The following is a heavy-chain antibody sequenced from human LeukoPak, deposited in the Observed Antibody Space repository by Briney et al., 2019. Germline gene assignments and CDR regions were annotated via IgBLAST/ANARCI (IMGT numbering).Heavy chain of an antibody. CDR1: GVTFSSYA. V-gene: IGHV1-69*04. CDR3: AGDSSGFLLADYGMDV. D-gene: IGHD3-22*01. J-gene: IGHJ6*02. CDR2: IIPILGIA. Sequence: GASVKVSCKASGVTFSSYAISWVRQAPGQGLEWMGRIIPILGIANYAQKFQGRVTITADKSTSTAYVELSSLRSEDTAVYYCAGDSSGFLLADYGMDVWGQGTTVTVSS.